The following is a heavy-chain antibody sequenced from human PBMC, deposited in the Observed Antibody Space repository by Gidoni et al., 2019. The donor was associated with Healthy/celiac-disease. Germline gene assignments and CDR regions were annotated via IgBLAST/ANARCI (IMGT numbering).Heavy chain of an antibody. CDR3: AREFDSSGYYLPDY. Sequence: QVQLVESGGGVVQHGRSLRLSCAASGFPFSSYGMHWVRPAPGKGLEWVAVIWYDGSNKYYADSVKGRFTISRDNSKNTLYLQMNSLRAEDTAVYDCAREFDSSGYYLPDYWGQGTLVTVSS. D-gene: IGHD3-22*01. CDR1: GFPFSSYG. V-gene: IGHV3-33*01. CDR2: IWYDGSNK. J-gene: IGHJ4*02.